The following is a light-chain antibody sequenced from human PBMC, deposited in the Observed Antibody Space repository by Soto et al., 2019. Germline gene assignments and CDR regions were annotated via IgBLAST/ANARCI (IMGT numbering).Light chain of an antibody. CDR3: QQYNNWPPPLT. CDR1: QSVSSN. Sequence: EIVMTQSPATLSVSPGERATLSCRASQSVSSNLARYQQKPVQAPRLLIYGASTRATGIPARFSGSGSGTEFTLTISSLQSEDFAVYYCQQYNNWPPPLTFGGGTKVEIK. CDR2: GAS. V-gene: IGKV3-15*01. J-gene: IGKJ4*01.